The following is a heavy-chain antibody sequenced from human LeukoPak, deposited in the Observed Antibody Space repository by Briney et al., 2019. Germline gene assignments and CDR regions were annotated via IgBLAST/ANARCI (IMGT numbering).Heavy chain of an antibody. V-gene: IGHV4-59*01. Sequence: PSETLSLTCTVSGGSISSYYWSWLRQPPGKGLEWLGYIYYSGRTNYNPSLKSRVTISEDTSKNQFSLKLSSAPAADPAVYYCAREQEGSSGWYNWFDPWGQGTLVTVSS. J-gene: IGHJ5*02. CDR2: IYYSGRT. CDR3: AREQEGSSGWYNWFDP. D-gene: IGHD6-19*01. CDR1: GGSISSYY.